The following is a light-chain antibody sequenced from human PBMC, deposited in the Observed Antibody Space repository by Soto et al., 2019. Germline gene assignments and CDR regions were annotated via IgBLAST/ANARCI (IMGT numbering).Light chain of an antibody. J-gene: IGKJ4*01. CDR2: GAS. CDR3: QHYNNRPLT. Sequence: EIVMTQSPATLSVSPVERATLSCRATQNVASKVAWYQQTPGQAPRLLVFGASTRAPGIPARFSGSGSGTEFTLTISRLQSEDVVVYYCQHYNNRPLTFGGGTKVEIK. CDR1: QNVASK. V-gene: IGKV3-15*01.